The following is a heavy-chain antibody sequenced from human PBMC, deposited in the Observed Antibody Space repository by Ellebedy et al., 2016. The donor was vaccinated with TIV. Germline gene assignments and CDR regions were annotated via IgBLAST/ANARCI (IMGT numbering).Heavy chain of an antibody. Sequence: PGGSLRLSCAASGFRFSSYGIHWVRQAPGPWLEWVALIWYEGSYKYYGDSVQGRFTLSRDDSKNTVYLQMNSLKADDTAIYHCARGPLGGTPRAFDSWGQGTLVTVSS. CDR2: IWYEGSYK. V-gene: IGHV3-33*01. CDR3: ARGPLGGTPRAFDS. CDR1: GFRFSSYG. J-gene: IGHJ4*02. D-gene: IGHD1-26*01.